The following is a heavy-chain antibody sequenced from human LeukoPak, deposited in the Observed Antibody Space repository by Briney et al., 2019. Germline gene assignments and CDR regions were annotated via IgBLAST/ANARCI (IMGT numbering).Heavy chain of an antibody. J-gene: IGHJ4*02. D-gene: IGHD3-10*01. Sequence: PGGSLRLSCAASGFTVGSNYMSWVRQAPGKGLEWVSVIYSGGSTYYADSVKGRFTISRDNSKNTLYLQMNSLRAEDTAVYYCASSNLWFGELFGTDWGQGTLATVSS. CDR1: GFTVGSNY. V-gene: IGHV3-66*01. CDR3: ASSNLWFGELFGTD. CDR2: IYSGGST.